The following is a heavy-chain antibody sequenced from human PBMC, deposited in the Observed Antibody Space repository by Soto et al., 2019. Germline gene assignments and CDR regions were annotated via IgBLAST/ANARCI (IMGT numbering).Heavy chain of an antibody. D-gene: IGHD4-17*01. CDR1: GYTFTSYG. Sequence: ASVKVSCKASGYTFTSYGISWVRQAPGQGLEWMGWISAYNGNTNYAQKLQGRVTMTTDTSTSTAYMELRSLRSDDTAVYYCARVGYGDPFYYYYYYMDVWGKGTTVTVSS. V-gene: IGHV1-18*01. J-gene: IGHJ6*03. CDR3: ARVGYGDPFYYYYYYMDV. CDR2: ISAYNGNT.